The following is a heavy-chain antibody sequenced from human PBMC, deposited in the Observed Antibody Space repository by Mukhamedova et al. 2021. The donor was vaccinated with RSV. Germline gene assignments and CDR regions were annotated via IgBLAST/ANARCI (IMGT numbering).Heavy chain of an antibody. V-gene: IGHV3-15*01. CDR2: GTA. D-gene: IGHD4-17*01. Sequence: GTADYAAPVKGRFTISRDDSRNMLYLQMSSLKTEDTALYYCTTEHGEKAFDIWGQGTMVTVSS. J-gene: IGHJ3*02. CDR3: TTEHGEKAFDI.